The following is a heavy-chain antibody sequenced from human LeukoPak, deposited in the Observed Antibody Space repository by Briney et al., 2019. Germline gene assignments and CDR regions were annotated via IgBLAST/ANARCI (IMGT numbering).Heavy chain of an antibody. CDR2: IKYDASEK. Sequence: PGGSLRLSCAASGFTFSSYWMSWVRQTPGKGLEWVANIKYDASEKDYLDSVKGRFTISRDNAKNSLYLQMYSLRAEDTALYYCAKDIEPAGLFLDYWGRGTLVTVSS. CDR3: AKDIEPAGLFLDY. J-gene: IGHJ4*02. V-gene: IGHV3-7*04. D-gene: IGHD6-13*01. CDR1: GFTFSSYW.